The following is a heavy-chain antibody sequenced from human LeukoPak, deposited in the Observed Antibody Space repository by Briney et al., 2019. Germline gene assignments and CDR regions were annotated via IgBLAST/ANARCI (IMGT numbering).Heavy chain of an antibody. CDR2: IYPSGST. J-gene: IGHJ6*03. D-gene: IGHD3-10*01. Sequence: SETLSLTCTVSGGSISSGSYSWSWIRQPAGKGLERIGRIYPSGSTNYNPSLKSRVTISVDTSKNQFSLKLSSVTAADTAVYYCARGFAERYYYYYYMDVWGKGTTVTVSS. V-gene: IGHV4-61*02. CDR3: ARGFAERYYYYYYMDV. CDR1: GGSISSGSYS.